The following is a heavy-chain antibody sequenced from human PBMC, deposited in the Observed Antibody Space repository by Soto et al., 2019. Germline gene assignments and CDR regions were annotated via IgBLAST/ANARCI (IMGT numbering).Heavy chain of an antibody. CDR1: GGTFSSYA. V-gene: IGHV1-69*13. Sequence: SVKVSCKASGGTFSSYAISWVRLAPGQGLEWMGGIIPIFGTANYAQKFQGRVTITADESTSTAYMELSSLRSEDTAVYYCARVLRIAARPHYYYGMDVWGQGTTATVSS. J-gene: IGHJ6*02. CDR3: ARVLRIAARPHYYYGMDV. D-gene: IGHD6-6*01. CDR2: IIPIFGTA.